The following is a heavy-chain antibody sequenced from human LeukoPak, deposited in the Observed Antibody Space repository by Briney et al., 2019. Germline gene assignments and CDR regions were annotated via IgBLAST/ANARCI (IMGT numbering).Heavy chain of an antibody. CDR1: GFTFSSYW. J-gene: IGHJ3*02. Sequence: AGGSLRLPWAVSGFTFSSYWMHWVRQAPGKGLESVSSITSSGAYIYYADSVKGRFTISRDNSKNTLYLQVNSLRAEDTAMYYCARNILFAFDIWGQGTMVTVSS. CDR2: ITSSGAYI. CDR3: ARNILFAFDI. V-gene: IGHV3-21*04.